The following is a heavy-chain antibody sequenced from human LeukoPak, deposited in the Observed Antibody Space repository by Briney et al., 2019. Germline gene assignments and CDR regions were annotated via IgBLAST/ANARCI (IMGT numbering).Heavy chain of an antibody. D-gene: IGHD5-18*01. V-gene: IGHV3-30*04. J-gene: IGHJ4*02. Sequence: GGSLRLSCAASGFTFSSYAMHWVRQAPGKGLEWVAVISYDGSNKYYADSVKGRFTISRDNSKNTLYLQMNSLRAEDTAVYYCAREYVTWIQLWFGYYFDYWGQGTLVTVSS. CDR3: AREYVTWIQLWFGYYFDY. CDR1: GFTFSSYA. CDR2: ISYDGSNK.